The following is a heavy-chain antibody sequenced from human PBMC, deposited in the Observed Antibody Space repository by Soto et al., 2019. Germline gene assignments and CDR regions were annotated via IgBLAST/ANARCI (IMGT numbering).Heavy chain of an antibody. J-gene: IGHJ4*02. V-gene: IGHV3-33*01. Sequence: GSLRLSCAPSGFSFSDYVMHWVRQSPGEGLEWVAVMWYHGRDKFYAESVKGRFTITRDNSKNTLYLQMNSLRAEDTAVYYCARDAGGQSGNFIFDSWGQGALVTVSS. CDR1: GFSFSDYV. CDR3: ARDAGGQSGNFIFDS. D-gene: IGHD1-26*01. CDR2: MWYHGRDK.